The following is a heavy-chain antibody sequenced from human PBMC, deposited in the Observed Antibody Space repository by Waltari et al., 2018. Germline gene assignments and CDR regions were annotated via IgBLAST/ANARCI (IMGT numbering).Heavy chain of an antibody. CDR2: VGGDGAAP. V-gene: IGHV3-23*01. D-gene: IGHD4-4*01. CDR3: ATLYSDYADY. J-gene: IGHJ4*02. Sequence: EVHLLESGGDLVHPGGSLRLSCAASRLPFRRYAMNWVRQAPGRGLEWVARVGGDGAAPIYADSVKGRFTISRDNSKTTLYLQMNSLRVEDTAVYYCATLYSDYADYWGQGTLVTVSS. CDR1: RLPFRRYA.